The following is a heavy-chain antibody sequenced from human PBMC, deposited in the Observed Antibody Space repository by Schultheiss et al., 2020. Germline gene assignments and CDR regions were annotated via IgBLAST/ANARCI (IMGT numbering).Heavy chain of an antibody. CDR1: GFTFSDYY. Sequence: GASLKISCAASGFTFSDYYMSWIRQAPGKVLEWVSAISGNGAFTYYADSVKGRFTISRDNSRDTLYLQMNSLRAEDTAVYYCARDPGYSGYDSPDYWGQGTLVTVSS. CDR2: ISGNGAFT. CDR3: ARDPGYSGYDSPDY. V-gene: IGHV3-23*01. D-gene: IGHD5-12*01. J-gene: IGHJ4*02.